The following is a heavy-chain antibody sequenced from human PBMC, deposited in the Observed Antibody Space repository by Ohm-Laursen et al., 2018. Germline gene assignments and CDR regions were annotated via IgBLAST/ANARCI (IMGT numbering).Heavy chain of an antibody. J-gene: IGHJ4*02. CDR1: GFTFSTYG. D-gene: IGHD3-10*01. Sequence: GSLRLSCSASGFTFSTYGMSWFRQAPGKGLEWVSVISDSGGSTYYADSVKGRFTISRDNSKSTLDLQMNSLRAEDTAVYYCAKRGYGSGRSHNYWGRGTLVTVSS. CDR2: ISDSGGST. CDR3: AKRGYGSGRSHNY. V-gene: IGHV3-23*01.